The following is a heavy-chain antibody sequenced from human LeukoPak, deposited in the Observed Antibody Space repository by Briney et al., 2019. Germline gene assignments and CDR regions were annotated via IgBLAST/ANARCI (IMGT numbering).Heavy chain of an antibody. CDR2: ISGSGGSR. J-gene: IGHJ4*02. D-gene: IGHD3-10*01. V-gene: IGHV3-23*01. CDR1: GFTFSSHA. CDR3: ATPCMVRGAEPEDY. Sequence: GGSLRLSCSASGFTFSSHAVSWARQPPGKGREWGSAISGSGGSRYYADSVKGRFSISRDNLKNTLYLQMNSLRAEDTAVYYCATPCMVRGAEPEDYWGQGTLVTVSS.